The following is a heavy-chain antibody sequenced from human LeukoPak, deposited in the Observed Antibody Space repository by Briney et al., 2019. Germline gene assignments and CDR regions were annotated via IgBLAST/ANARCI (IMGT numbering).Heavy chain of an antibody. Sequence: GGSLRLSCAASGFTFSSYWMHWARQAPGKGLVWVSRINSDGSSTSYADSVKGRFTISRDNAKNTLYLQMNSLRAEDTAVYYCARSKGDCGGDCTYYFDYWGQGTLVTVSS. D-gene: IGHD2-21*02. CDR1: GFTFSSYW. V-gene: IGHV3-74*01. CDR3: ARSKGDCGGDCTYYFDY. J-gene: IGHJ4*02. CDR2: INSDGSST.